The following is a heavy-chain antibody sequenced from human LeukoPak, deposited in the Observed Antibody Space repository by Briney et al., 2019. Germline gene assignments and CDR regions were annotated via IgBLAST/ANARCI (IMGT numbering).Heavy chain of an antibody. CDR3: ARIRKDYYDSSDYFDY. V-gene: IGHV3-7*01. J-gene: IGHJ4*02. D-gene: IGHD3-22*01. CDR1: GFTFSSYW. Sequence: GGSLRLSCAASGFTFSSYWMSWVRQAPGKGLEWVANIKQDGSGKYYVDSVKGRFTISRDNAKNSLYLQMNSLRAEDTAVYYCARIRKDYYDSSDYFDYWGQGTLVTVSS. CDR2: IKQDGSGK.